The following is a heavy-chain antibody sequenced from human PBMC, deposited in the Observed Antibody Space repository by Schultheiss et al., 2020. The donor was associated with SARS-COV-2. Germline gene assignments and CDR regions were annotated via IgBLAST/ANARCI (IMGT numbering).Heavy chain of an antibody. CDR2: IYYSGST. Sequence: LRLSCAVYGGSFSGYYWSWIRQHPGKGLEWIGYIYYSGSTYYNPSLKSRVTISVDTSKNQFSLKLSSVTAADTAVYYCARESDVQSDPWGQGTLVTVSS. CDR1: GGSFSGYY. J-gene: IGHJ5*02. CDR3: ARESDVQSDP. D-gene: IGHD4-11*01. V-gene: IGHV4-31*11.